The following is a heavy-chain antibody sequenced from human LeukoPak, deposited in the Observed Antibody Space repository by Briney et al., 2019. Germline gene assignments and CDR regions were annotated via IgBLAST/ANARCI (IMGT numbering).Heavy chain of an antibody. D-gene: IGHD3-9*01. J-gene: IGHJ4*02. CDR1: GGSISSSNYY. CDR2: IYYSGST. V-gene: IGHV4-39*01. CDR3: ALRYFDRDY. Sequence: SETLSLTCTVSGGSISSSNYYWVWIRQPPGKGLEWAGSIYYSGSTYYNPSLKSRVTISVDTSKNQFSLKLSSVTAADTAVYYCALRYFDRDYWGQGTLVTVSS.